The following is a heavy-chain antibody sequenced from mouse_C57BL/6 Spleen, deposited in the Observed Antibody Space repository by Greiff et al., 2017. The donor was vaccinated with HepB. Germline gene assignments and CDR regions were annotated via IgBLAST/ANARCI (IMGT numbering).Heavy chain of an antibody. D-gene: IGHD1-1*01. CDR2: IYPGDGDT. Sequence: VQLQQSGPELVKPGASVKISCKASGYAFSSSWMNWVKQRPGKGLEWIGRIYPGDGDTNYNGKFKGKATLTADKSSSTAYMQSSSLTSEDAAFYFCARVYYYDSVYFDYWGQGTTLTVSS. J-gene: IGHJ2*01. V-gene: IGHV1-82*01. CDR1: GYAFSSSW. CDR3: ARVYYYDSVYFDY.